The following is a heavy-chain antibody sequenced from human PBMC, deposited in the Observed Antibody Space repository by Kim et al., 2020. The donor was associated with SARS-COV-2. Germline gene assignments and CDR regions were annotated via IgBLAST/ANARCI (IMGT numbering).Heavy chain of an antibody. CDR1: GGSFSGYY. V-gene: IGHV4-34*01. CDR2: INHSGST. J-gene: IGHJ6*02. D-gene: IGHD6-13*01. Sequence: SETLSLTCAVYGGSFSGYYWSWIRQPPGKGLEWIGEINHSGSTNYNPSLKSRVTISVDTSKNQFSLKLSSVTAADTAVYYCARATPGIAAAALRVYYYYGMDVWGQGTTVTVSS. CDR3: ARATPGIAAAALRVYYYYGMDV.